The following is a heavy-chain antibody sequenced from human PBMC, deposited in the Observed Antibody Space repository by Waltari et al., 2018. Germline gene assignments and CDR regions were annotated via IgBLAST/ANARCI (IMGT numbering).Heavy chain of an antibody. CDR2: ISSSSSYI. CDR3: ARDWKSIAVAGSRVDY. Sequence: EVQLVESGGGLVKPGGSLRLSCAASGFTFSSYSMNWVRQAPGKGLEWVSSISSSSSYIYYADSVKGRFTISRDNAKNSLYLQMNSLRAEDTAVYYCARDWKSIAVAGSRVDYWGQGTLVTVSS. D-gene: IGHD6-19*01. J-gene: IGHJ4*02. CDR1: GFTFSSYS. V-gene: IGHV3-21*01.